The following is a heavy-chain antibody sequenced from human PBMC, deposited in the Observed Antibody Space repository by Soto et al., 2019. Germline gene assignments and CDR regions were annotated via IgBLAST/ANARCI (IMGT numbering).Heavy chain of an antibody. V-gene: IGHV4-34*01. CDR1: GGSLSGYY. Sequence: QVQLQQWGAGLLKPSETLSLTCAVYGGSLSGYYGNWIRQSPGKGLEWIGEINYSGITNYNPSLKRRVTISIDTSKNQFSLNLSSVTAADTAVYYCARTRNLDVWGQGTTVTVSS. CDR2: INYSGIT. CDR3: ARTRNLDV. D-gene: IGHD1-1*01. J-gene: IGHJ6*02.